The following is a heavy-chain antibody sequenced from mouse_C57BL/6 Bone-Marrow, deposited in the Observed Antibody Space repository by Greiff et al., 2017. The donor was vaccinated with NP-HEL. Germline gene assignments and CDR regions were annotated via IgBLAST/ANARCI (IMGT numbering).Heavy chain of an antibody. Sequence: VQLQQPGAELVRPGSSVKLSCKASGYTFTSYWMDWVKQRPGQGLEWIGNIYPSDSETHYNQKFKDKAKLTVDKSSSTAYMQLSSLTSEDSAVYYCARRGGSYGDYWGQGTTLTVSS. D-gene: IGHD1-1*01. CDR1: GYTFTSYW. V-gene: IGHV1-61*01. CDR2: IYPSDSET. J-gene: IGHJ2*01. CDR3: ARRGGSYGDY.